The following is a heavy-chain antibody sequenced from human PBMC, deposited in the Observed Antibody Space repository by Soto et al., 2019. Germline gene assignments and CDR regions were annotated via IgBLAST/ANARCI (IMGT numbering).Heavy chain of an antibody. CDR2: ISYDGSNK. CDR3: AKARSLPDGVFDY. V-gene: IGHV3-30*18. Sequence: VQLVESGGGVVQPGRSLRLSCAASGFTFSSYGMHWVRQAPGKGLEWVAVISYDGSNKYYADSVKGRFTISRDNSKNTLYLQMNSLRAEDTAVYYCAKARSLPDGVFDYWGQGTLVTVSS. J-gene: IGHJ4*02. D-gene: IGHD1-26*01. CDR1: GFTFSSYG.